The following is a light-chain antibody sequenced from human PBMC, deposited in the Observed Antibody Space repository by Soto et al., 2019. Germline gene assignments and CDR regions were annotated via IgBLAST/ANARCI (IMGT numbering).Light chain of an antibody. CDR2: EVS. CDR3: SSSAGNNDDVL. V-gene: IGLV2-8*01. CDR1: SSDFGSYNY. J-gene: IGLJ2*01. Sequence: QSALTQPPSASGSPGQSVTISCTGTSSDFGSYNYVSWYQQHPGNAPKLLIYEVSNRPSGVPDRFSGSKSGNTASLTVSGLQAEDEADYHCSSSAGNNDDVLFGGGTKLTVL.